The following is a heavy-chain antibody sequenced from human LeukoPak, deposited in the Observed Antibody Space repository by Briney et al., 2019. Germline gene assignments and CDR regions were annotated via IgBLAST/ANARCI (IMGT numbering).Heavy chain of an antibody. J-gene: IGHJ4*02. CDR3: VRFAYGSDFFPGHY. Sequence: GESLKISCKGSGYIFANYWIGWVRQMPGKGLEWRGIVYPGDSATRYSPSFQGQVTISADRSITTAYLQWRSLKASDTAMYYCVRFAYGSDFFPGHYWGQGARVTVSS. CDR2: VYPGDSAT. CDR1: GYIFANYW. D-gene: IGHD3/OR15-3a*01. V-gene: IGHV5-51*01.